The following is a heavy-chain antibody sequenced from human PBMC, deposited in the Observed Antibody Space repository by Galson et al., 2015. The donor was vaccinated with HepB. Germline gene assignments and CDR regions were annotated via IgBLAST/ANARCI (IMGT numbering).Heavy chain of an antibody. Sequence: SLRLSCAASGFTFSSYDMHWVRQATGKGLEWVSLIGTAGDTYYAGSVKGRFTISRENAKNSLYLQMNSLRAGDTAVYYCARKGGRRGDHDIPFDYWGQGTLVTVSS. D-gene: IGHD3-9*01. CDR1: GFTFSSYD. V-gene: IGHV3-13*01. CDR3: ARKGGRRGDHDIPFDY. CDR2: IGTAGDT. J-gene: IGHJ4*02.